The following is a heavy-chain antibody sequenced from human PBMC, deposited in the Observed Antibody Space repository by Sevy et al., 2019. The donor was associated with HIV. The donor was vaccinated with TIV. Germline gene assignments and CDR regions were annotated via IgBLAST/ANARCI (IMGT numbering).Heavy chain of an antibody. D-gene: IGHD6-13*01. CDR1: GGSFSGYY. Sequence: SETLSLTCAVYGGSFSGYYWSWIRQPPGKGLEWIGEINHSGSTNYNPSLKSRVTISVDTSKNQFSLKLSSVTAADTAVYYWARGRGSSWPNYYYYYGMDVWGQGTTVTVSS. CDR2: INHSGST. J-gene: IGHJ6*02. CDR3: ARGRGSSWPNYYYYYGMDV. V-gene: IGHV4-34*01.